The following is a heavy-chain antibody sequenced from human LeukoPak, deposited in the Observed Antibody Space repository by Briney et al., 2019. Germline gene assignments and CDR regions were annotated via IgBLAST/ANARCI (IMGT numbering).Heavy chain of an antibody. D-gene: IGHD5-12*01. V-gene: IGHV3-7*03. CDR2: IKQDGSEK. Sequence: GGSLRPSCAASGFTFSSYWMSWVRQAPGKGLEWVANIKQDGSEKYYVDSVKGRFTISRDNAKNSLYLQMNSLRAEDTAVYYCARVEDSGYDFFDYWGQGTLVTVSS. CDR1: GFTFSSYW. CDR3: ARVEDSGYDFFDY. J-gene: IGHJ4*02.